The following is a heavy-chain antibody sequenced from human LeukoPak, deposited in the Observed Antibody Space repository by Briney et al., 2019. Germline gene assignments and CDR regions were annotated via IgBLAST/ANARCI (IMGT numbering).Heavy chain of an antibody. V-gene: IGHV3-9*01. CDR3: AKGPSYYDSSSYPYYYYGMDV. CDR2: ISWNSGSI. Sequence: GGSLRLSCAASGFTFDDYVMHWVRQAPGKGLEWVSGISWNSGSIGYEDSVKGRFTISRDNAKNSLYLQMNGLRAEDTALYYCAKGPSYYDSSSYPYYYYGMDVWGQGTTVTVSS. D-gene: IGHD3-22*01. J-gene: IGHJ6*02. CDR1: GFTFDDYV.